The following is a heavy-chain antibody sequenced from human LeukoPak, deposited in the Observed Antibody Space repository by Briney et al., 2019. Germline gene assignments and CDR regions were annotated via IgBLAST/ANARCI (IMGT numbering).Heavy chain of an antibody. V-gene: IGHV3-21*01. Sequence: PGGSLRLSCAASGFTFSSYSMNWVRQAPGKGLEWVSSISSSSSYIYYADSVKGRFTISRDNAKNSLYLQMNSLRAEDTAVYYCARERQLDGDWFDPWGQGTLVTVSS. D-gene: IGHD6-13*01. CDR1: GFTFSSYS. CDR3: ARERQLDGDWFDP. J-gene: IGHJ5*02. CDR2: ISSSSSYI.